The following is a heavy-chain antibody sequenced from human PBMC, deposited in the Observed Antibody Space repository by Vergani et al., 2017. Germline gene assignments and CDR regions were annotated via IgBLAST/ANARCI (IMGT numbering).Heavy chain of an antibody. V-gene: IGHV1-2*02. Sequence: QVQLVQSGAEVKKPGASVKVSCKASGYTFTGYYMHWVRQAPGQGLEWMGWINPNSGGTNYAQKFQGRVTMTRDTSISTAYMELSRLRSDDTAVYYCARVSSGGLSAAGTPFQHWGQGTLVTVSS. CDR1: GYTFTGYY. CDR3: ARVSSGGLSAAGTPFQH. CDR2: INPNSGGT. D-gene: IGHD6-13*01. J-gene: IGHJ1*01.